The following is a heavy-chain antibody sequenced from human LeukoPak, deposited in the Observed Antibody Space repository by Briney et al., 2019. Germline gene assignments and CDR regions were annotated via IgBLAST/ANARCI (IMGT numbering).Heavy chain of an antibody. D-gene: IGHD3-10*01. J-gene: IGHJ4*02. CDR3: ATAGSYNYDY. V-gene: IGHV3-30*04. Sequence: GGSLRLSCRTTGLTFSSYAMHWVRQAPGKGLEWVAVISYDGSKKYYADPVKGRFTISRDDSKNTLFLQMNSLRPEDTAVYFCATAGSYNYDYWGQGTLVTVSS. CDR1: GLTFSSYA. CDR2: ISYDGSKK.